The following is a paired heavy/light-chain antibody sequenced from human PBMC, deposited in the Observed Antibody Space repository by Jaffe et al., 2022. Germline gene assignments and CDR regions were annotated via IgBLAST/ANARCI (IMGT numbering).Light chain of an antibody. Sequence: DIQLTQSPSFLSASVGDTVTITCRASQAITSYVAWYQQEPGKAPKLLIYTASTLQSGVPSRFSGSGSGAEFTLTINSLQPEDFATYYCQYLNSPPFPFGPGTKVIIK. V-gene: IGKV1-9*01. CDR1: QAITSY. CDR2: TAS. CDR3: QYLNSPPFP. J-gene: IGKJ3*01.
Heavy chain of an antibody. CDR2: ISRNSITI. V-gene: IGHV3-48*01. CDR1: EFYFAGSD. J-gene: IGHJ3*01. Sequence: EEHLVESGGGLVQRGGSLTLSCVASEFYFAGSDMHWVRQAPGKGLEWVSYISRNSITINYADSVKGRFTIFRDNAKNSLYLQMHSLRAEDTAVYYCARDYGDSFRLAFDLWGQGTMVTVSS. D-gene: IGHD4-17*01. CDR3: ARDYGDSFRLAFDL.